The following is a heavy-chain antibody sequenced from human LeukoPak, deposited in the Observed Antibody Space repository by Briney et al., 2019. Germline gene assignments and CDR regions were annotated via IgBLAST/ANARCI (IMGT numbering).Heavy chain of an antibody. D-gene: IGHD3-10*01. CDR2: ITGSTGNT. CDR1: GFTFSNYA. Sequence: GGSLRLSCAASGFTFSNYAMSWVRQAPGKGLEWVSAITGSTGNTYYADSVKGRFTISRDNSKSTLYLQMSNLRAGDTAIYYCAAHPGGAFDVWGQGTMVTVSS. V-gene: IGHV3-23*01. CDR3: AAHPGGAFDV. J-gene: IGHJ3*01.